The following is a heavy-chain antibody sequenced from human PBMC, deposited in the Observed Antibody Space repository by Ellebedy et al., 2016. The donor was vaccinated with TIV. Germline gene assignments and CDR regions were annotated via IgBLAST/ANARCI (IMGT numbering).Heavy chain of an antibody. CDR3: ARDGSYGNYLFPAHAFEI. Sequence: GGSLRLSCAATGFSFSSYWMSWVRQAPGKGLEWVANMNQGGSQNYYVDSVKGRFTISRDHAKHSLFLQMNSLSAEDTAVYYCARDGSYGNYLFPAHAFEIWGQGTVVTGSS. CDR2: MNQGGSQN. D-gene: IGHD4-11*01. V-gene: IGHV3-7*01. J-gene: IGHJ3*02. CDR1: GFSFSSYW.